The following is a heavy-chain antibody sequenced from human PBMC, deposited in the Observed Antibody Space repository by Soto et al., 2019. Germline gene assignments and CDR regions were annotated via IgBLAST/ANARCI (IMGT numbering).Heavy chain of an antibody. CDR2: MNPNSGNT. J-gene: IGHJ6*02. CDR1: GYTFTSYD. Sequence: ASVKVSCKASGYTFTSYDINWVRQATGQGLEWMGWMNPNSGNTGYAQKFQGRVTMTRNTSISTAYMELSSLGSEDTAVYYCARRGYGSGTSGIFYYYYGMDVWGQGTTVTVSS. V-gene: IGHV1-8*01. D-gene: IGHD3-10*01. CDR3: ARRGYGSGTSGIFYYYYGMDV.